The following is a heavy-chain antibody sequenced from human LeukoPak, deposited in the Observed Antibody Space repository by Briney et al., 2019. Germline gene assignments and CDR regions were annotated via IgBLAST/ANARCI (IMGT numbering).Heavy chain of an antibody. CDR2: IYSGGST. CDR3: ARARGGVPTPFNGWFDP. Sequence: GGSLKLSCAASGFTVSSNYMSWVRQAPGKGLEWVSVIYSGGSTYYEDSVKGRFTISRDNSKNTLYLQMNSLRAEDTAVYYCARARGGVPTPFNGWFDPWGQGTLVTVSS. D-gene: IGHD2-15*01. J-gene: IGHJ5*02. CDR1: GFTVSSNY. V-gene: IGHV3-66*02.